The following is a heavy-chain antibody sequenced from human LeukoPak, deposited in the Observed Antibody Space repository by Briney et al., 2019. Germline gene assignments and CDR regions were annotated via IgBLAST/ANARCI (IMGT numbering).Heavy chain of an antibody. J-gene: IGHJ4*02. V-gene: IGHV5-51*01. CDR2: IHPGDSDI. CDR1: GYSFTIYW. Sequence: GESLKISCKGPGYSFTIYWIGWVRQMPGKGLEWMGIIHPGDSDIRYSPSFQGQVTISADKSISTAYLQWSSLKASDTAMYYCARQPAVRGGFDYWGQGTLVTVSS. CDR3: ARQPAVRGGFDY. D-gene: IGHD3-10*01.